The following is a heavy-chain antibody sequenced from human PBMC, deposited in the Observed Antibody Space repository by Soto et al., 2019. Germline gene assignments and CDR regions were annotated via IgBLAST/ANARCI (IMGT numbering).Heavy chain of an antibody. D-gene: IGHD1-26*01. Sequence: ASVKFSCKPSGNTFTAYIMPWVGQPPGQGLEWMGWINPNSGGTNYAQKFQGRVTMTRDTSISTAYMALTRLRSDDTAVYYCERDLAKGGGSAGFDYWGQGTLVTVS. J-gene: IGHJ4*02. CDR2: INPNSGGT. CDR3: ERDLAKGGGSAGFDY. CDR1: GNTFTAYI. V-gene: IGHV1-2*02.